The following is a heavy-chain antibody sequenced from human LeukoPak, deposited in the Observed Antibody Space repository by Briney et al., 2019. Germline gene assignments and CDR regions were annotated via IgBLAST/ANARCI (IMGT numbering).Heavy chain of an antibody. J-gene: IGHJ4*02. Sequence: GESLKISCKTSGYSYTSYWIAWVRQMPGKGLEWMGIIYPDDSDTRYSPSFQGQVTISADKSISTTYLQWNSLKASDTAMYYCARRSSGWYEDYWGQGTLVTVSS. D-gene: IGHD6-19*01. V-gene: IGHV5-51*01. CDR2: IYPDDSDT. CDR1: GYSYTSYW. CDR3: ARRSSGWYEDY.